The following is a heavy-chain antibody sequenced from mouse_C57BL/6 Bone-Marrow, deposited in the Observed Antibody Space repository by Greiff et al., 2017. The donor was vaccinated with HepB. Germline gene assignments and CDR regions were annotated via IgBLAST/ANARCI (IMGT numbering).Heavy chain of an antibody. CDR2: INPSNGGT. CDR1: GYTFTSYW. CDR3: ARSPYSNSHFDY. D-gene: IGHD2-5*01. Sequence: VQLQQPGTELVKPGASVKLSCKASGYTFTSYWMHWVKQRPGQGLEWIGNINPSNGGTKYNEKFKSKATLTVDKSSSTAYMQLSSLTSEDSAVYYCARSPYSNSHFDYWGQGTTLTVSS. J-gene: IGHJ2*01. V-gene: IGHV1-53*01.